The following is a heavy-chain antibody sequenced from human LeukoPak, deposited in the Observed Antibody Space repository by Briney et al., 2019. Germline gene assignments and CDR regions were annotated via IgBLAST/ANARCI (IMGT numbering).Heavy chain of an antibody. J-gene: IGHJ4*02. Sequence: GASVKVSCKASGYTFTGYYMHWVRQAPGQGLEWMGIINPSGGSTSYAQKFQGRVTMTRDRSTSKVYMELSSLRSEDTAVYYCARDRGSSHYAIDYWGQGTLVTVSS. CDR1: GYTFTGYY. CDR3: ARDRGSSHYAIDY. D-gene: IGHD2-15*01. CDR2: INPSGGST. V-gene: IGHV1-46*01.